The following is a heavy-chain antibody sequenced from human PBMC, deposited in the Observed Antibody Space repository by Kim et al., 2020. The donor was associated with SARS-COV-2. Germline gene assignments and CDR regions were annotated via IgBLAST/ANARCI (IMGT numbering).Heavy chain of an antibody. CDR3: AWARHMVVQAPFLGGGRY. D-gene: IGHD2-21*01. CDR2: ISINGGG. V-gene: IGHV4-34*10. CDR1: GGSLSGYT. J-gene: IGHJ4*03. Sequence: SETLSLTCAVYGGSLSGYTWYWSCQPPGKGLGWVGEISINGGGNYSSTLKSRITVSIDTSTNQFPLRLRPVTAADAAAADCAWARHMVVQAPFLGGGRY.